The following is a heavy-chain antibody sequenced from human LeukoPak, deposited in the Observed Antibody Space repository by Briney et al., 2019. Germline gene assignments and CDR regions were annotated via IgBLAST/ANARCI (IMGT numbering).Heavy chain of an antibody. CDR1: GENFSIYF. V-gene: IGHV4-34*01. D-gene: IGHD2-21*01. CDR2: INHGGST. J-gene: IGHJ4*02. CDR3: ARPGLAYCGADCYSTEGYYFDY. Sequence: PSETLSLTCAVYGENFSIYFYSWIRQPPGKGLEWIGEINHGGSTSYNPSLKSRVTISVVTSKNQFSLRLSSVTAADTAMYYCARPGLAYCGADCYSTEGYYFDYWSQGTLVTVSS.